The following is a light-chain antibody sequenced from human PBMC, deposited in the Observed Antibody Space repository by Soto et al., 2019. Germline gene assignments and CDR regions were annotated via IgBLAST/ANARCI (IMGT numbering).Light chain of an antibody. CDR3: GSYKTSNIYV. Sequence: QSVLTQPASVSGSPGQSITISCTGTSSDVGGYNYVSWYQHHPGKAPRLMIYEVSNRPSGVSNRFSGSKSGDMASLTISGLQAEDEADYYCGSYKTSNIYVFGTGTKVTVL. CDR1: SSDVGGYNY. CDR2: EVS. J-gene: IGLJ1*01. V-gene: IGLV2-14*01.